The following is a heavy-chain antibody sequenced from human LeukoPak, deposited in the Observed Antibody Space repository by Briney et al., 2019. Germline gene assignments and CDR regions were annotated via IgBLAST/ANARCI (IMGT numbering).Heavy chain of an antibody. V-gene: IGHV3-23*01. D-gene: IGHD2-21*01. Sequence: GGSLRLSCGASGFTFSSYAMRGVRQAPGKGLEWVSAISGSGGSTYYADSVKSRFTISVDNSKNTLYLQMNSLRAEDTAVYCCAKGGMSVVVIAIYYFDYWGQGTLVTVSS. J-gene: IGHJ4*02. CDR1: GFTFSSYA. CDR2: ISGSGGST. CDR3: AKGGMSVVVIAIYYFDY.